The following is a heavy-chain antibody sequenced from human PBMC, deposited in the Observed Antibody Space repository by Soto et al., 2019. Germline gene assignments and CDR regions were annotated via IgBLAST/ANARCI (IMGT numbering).Heavy chain of an antibody. V-gene: IGHV4-31*03. CDR2: ISNTGST. Sequence: SETLSLTCTVSGGSTNRGGYYWNWIRQHPGKGLEWLGYISNTGSTCYNPSLGSRITISGGTSKNQFSLSLSSVTAADTAVYYCARGGPDIIVPTDRNNYGLDVWGQGTTVTVSS. CDR3: ARGGPDIIVPTDRNNYGLDV. J-gene: IGHJ6*02. CDR1: GGSTNRGGYY. D-gene: IGHD3-16*02.